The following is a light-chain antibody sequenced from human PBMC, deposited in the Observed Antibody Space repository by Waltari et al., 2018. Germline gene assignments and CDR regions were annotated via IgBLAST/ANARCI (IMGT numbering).Light chain of an antibody. CDR2: STS. Sequence: QTVVTQEPSFSVSPGGTVTLTCALNSGSVSTSYYPSWYQQTPGQAPRTLIYSTSTRSSGVPGRFSGSILGNRAALTIAGAQADDESDYYCVLYMGSGISLFGGGTKLTVL. CDR1: SGSVSTSYY. V-gene: IGLV8-61*01. CDR3: VLYMGSGISL. J-gene: IGLJ3*02.